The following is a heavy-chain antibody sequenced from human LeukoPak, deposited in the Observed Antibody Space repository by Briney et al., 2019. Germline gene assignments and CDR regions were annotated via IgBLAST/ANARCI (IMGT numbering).Heavy chain of an antibody. D-gene: IGHD6-19*01. CDR1: GGTFSSYA. Sequence: ASVKVSCQASGGTFSSYAISWVRQAPGQGLEWMGRIIPIFGTANYAQKFQGRVTITTDESTSTAYMELSSLRSEDTAVYYCVFGYSSGWYQDYFDYWGQGTLVTVSS. V-gene: IGHV1-69*05. CDR2: IIPIFGTA. CDR3: VFGYSSGWYQDYFDY. J-gene: IGHJ4*02.